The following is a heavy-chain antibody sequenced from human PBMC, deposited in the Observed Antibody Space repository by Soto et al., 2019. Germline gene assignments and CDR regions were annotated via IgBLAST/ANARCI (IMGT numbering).Heavy chain of an antibody. V-gene: IGHV2-5*02. CDR2: IYWDDDK. CDR3: AHSLIGYYYDSSGSNWFDP. CDR1: GFSLSTSGVG. Sequence: FGPTLVNPTQTLTLTCTFSGFSLSTSGVGVGWIRQPPGKALEWLALIYWDDDKRYSPSLKSRLTITKDTSKNQVVLTMTNMDPVDTATYYCAHSLIGYYYDSSGSNWFDPWGQGTLVTVS. J-gene: IGHJ5*02. D-gene: IGHD3-22*01.